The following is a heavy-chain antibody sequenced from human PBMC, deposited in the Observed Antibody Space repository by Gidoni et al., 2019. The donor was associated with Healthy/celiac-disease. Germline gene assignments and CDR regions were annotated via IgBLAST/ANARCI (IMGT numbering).Heavy chain of an antibody. J-gene: IGHJ6*02. CDR1: GFPFSSYA. V-gene: IGHV3-23*01. CDR2: ISGSGGST. Sequence: EVQLLESGGGLVQPGGSLRLSCAASGFPFSSYAMSLVRQAPGKGLEWVSGISGSGGSTYYADSVKGRFTISRDNSKNTLYLQMNSLRAEDTAVYYCANHLPTRGLPQPYGMDVWGQGTTVTVSS. CDR3: ANHLPTRGLPQPYGMDV. D-gene: IGHD3-10*01.